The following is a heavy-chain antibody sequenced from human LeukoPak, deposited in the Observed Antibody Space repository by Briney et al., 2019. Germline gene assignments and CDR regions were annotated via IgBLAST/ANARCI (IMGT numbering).Heavy chain of an antibody. CDR2: VSKDTVTK. V-gene: IGHV3-30*03. J-gene: IGHJ4*02. CDR3: AGDRWRGAPDYFDS. D-gene: IGHD1-26*01. CDR1: GFSLTHDA. Sequence: PGTSLRLSCAASGFSLTHDAIHWVRQAPGKGLEWVAVVSKDTVTKFYRDSVKGRFTVSTDSSKNTVYLQMTGLRSEDTAVYYCAGDRWRGAPDYFDSWGQGTLVTVSS.